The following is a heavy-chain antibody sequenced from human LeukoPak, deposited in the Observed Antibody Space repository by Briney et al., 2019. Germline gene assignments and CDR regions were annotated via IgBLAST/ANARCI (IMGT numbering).Heavy chain of an antibody. D-gene: IGHD5-24*01. J-gene: IGHJ2*01. Sequence: GGSLRLSCAASGFTFSSYNMNWVRQAPGKGLEWVSSISSSSTYIYYADSVKGRFTISRDNAKNSLYLQMNSLRAEDTAVYYCARDLAAGMATIGEGMYWYFDLWGRGTLVTVSS. CDR1: GFTFSSYN. CDR2: ISSSSTYI. CDR3: ARDLAAGMATIGEGMYWYFDL. V-gene: IGHV3-21*01.